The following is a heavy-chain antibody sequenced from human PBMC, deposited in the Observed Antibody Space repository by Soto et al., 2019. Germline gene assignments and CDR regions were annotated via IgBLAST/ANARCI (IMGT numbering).Heavy chain of an antibody. D-gene: IGHD2-21*02. Sequence: GGSLRLSCAASGFTFSSYAMSWVRQAPGKGLEWVSAISGSGGSTYYADSVKGRFTISRDNSKNTPYLQMNSLRAEDTAVYYCAKKYGGNSAFDYWGQGTLVTVSS. J-gene: IGHJ4*02. V-gene: IGHV3-23*01. CDR1: GFTFSSYA. CDR3: AKKYGGNSAFDY. CDR2: ISGSGGST.